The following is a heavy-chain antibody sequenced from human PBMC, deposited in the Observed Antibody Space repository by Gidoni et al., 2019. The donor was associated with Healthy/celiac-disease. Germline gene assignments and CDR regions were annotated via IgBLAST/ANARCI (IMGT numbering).Heavy chain of an antibody. CDR1: GGSISSGGYY. CDR3: ARGDHYYGSKWYFDL. V-gene: IGHV4-31*03. CDR2: IYYSGST. J-gene: IGHJ2*01. Sequence: QVQLQESGPGLVKPSQTLSLTCTVSGGSISSGGYYWSWIRQHPGKGLEWIGYIYYSGSTYYNPSLKSRVTISVDTSKNQFSLKLSSVTAADTAVYYCARGDHYYGSKWYFDLWGRGTLVTVSS. D-gene: IGHD3-10*01.